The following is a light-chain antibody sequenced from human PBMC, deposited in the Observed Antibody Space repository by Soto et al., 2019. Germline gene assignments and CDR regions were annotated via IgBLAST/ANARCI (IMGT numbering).Light chain of an antibody. Sequence: QSVLTQPASVSGSPGQSITISCTGTSSDIGAYNFVSWYQQHPGKAPKFMIYDVSIRPSGVSNRFSGSESGNTASLTISGLQAEDEADYYCSSYTSSSRYVFGNGTKVTVL. J-gene: IGLJ1*01. V-gene: IGLV2-14*01. CDR2: DVS. CDR3: SSYTSSSRYV. CDR1: SSDIGAYNF.